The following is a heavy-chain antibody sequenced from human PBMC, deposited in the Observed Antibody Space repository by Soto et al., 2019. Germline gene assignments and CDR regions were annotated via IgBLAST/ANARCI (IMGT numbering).Heavy chain of an antibody. CDR2: FSGSGGST. CDR3: RGVYDSSGVYFQH. V-gene: IGHV3-23*01. J-gene: IGHJ1*01. Sequence: GGSLRLSCAVSGFTFSGYAMSWVRQAPGKGLEWVSAFSGSGGSTYYADSVKGRFTISRDNSKNTLYLQMNSLRAEDTAVYYCRGVYDSSGVYFQHWGRGTLVTVSS. D-gene: IGHD3-22*01. CDR1: GFTFSGYA.